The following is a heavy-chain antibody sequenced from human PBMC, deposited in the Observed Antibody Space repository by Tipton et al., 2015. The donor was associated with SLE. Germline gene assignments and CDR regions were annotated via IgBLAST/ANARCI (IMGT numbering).Heavy chain of an antibody. CDR1: GFTFSSYW. CDR2: IKQDGSEK. Sequence: SLRLSCAASGFTFSSYWMSWVRQAPGKGLEWVANIKQDGSEKYYVDSVKGRFTISRDNAKNSLYLQMNSLRAEDTAVYYCARGSTVAAAGPLTDVWGKGTTVTVSS. CDR3: ARGSTVAAAGPLTDV. J-gene: IGHJ6*04. D-gene: IGHD6-13*01. V-gene: IGHV3-7*01.